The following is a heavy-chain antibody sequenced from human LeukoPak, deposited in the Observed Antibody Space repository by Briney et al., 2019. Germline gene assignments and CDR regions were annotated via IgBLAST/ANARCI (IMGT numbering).Heavy chain of an antibody. CDR2: ISYDGSNK. CDR1: GFTFSSYG. V-gene: IGHV3-30*18. CDR3: AKAPGDCSSTSCYGDY. Sequence: GGSLRLSCAASGFTFSSYGMHWVRQAPGKGLEWVAVISYDGSNKYYADSVKGRFTISRDNSKNTLYLQMNSLRAEDTAVYYCAKAPGDCSSTSCYGDYWGQGTLVTFSS. J-gene: IGHJ4*02. D-gene: IGHD2-2*01.